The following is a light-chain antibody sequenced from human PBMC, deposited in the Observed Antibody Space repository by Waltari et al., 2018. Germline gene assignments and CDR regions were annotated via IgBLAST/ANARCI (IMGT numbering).Light chain of an antibody. V-gene: IGKV3-11*01. CDR3: QQRGNGLT. J-gene: IGKJ4*01. CDR1: QIVSNS. CDR2: DAS. Sequence: EIVLTQSPATLSLSPGERATLPSRASQIVSNSLAWYHQKPGQAPRLLIYDASTRATGTPARLSGSGSGTDFTLTISSLEPEDFAFYYCQQRGNGLTFGGGTKVEIK.